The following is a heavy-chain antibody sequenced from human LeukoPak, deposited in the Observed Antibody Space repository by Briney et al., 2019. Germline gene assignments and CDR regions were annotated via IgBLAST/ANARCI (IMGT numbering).Heavy chain of an antibody. CDR1: GFTFSNYA. CDR3: AKGSYYDSSGSFYFDY. Sequence: GGSLRLSCAASGFTFSNYAMNWVRQAPGKGLEWVSGISGSGDNTYYADSVKGRFTISRDNSKNTLYVQVNSLGAEDTAAYYCAKGSYYDSSGSFYFDYWGQGTLVTVSS. D-gene: IGHD3-22*01. V-gene: IGHV3-23*01. CDR2: ISGSGDNT. J-gene: IGHJ4*02.